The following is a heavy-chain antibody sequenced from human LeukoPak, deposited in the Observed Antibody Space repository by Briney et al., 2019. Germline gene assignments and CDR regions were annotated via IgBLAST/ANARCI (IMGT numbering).Heavy chain of an antibody. V-gene: IGHV1-8*01. Sequence: ASVKVSCKASGYTFTSYDINWVRQATGQGLEWMGWMNPNSGNTGYAQKFQGRVTMTRNTSISTAYMELSRLRSDDTAAYYCATGNYDSSGHDAFDIWGQGTMVTVSS. J-gene: IGHJ3*02. CDR2: MNPNSGNT. CDR1: GYTFTSYD. D-gene: IGHD3-22*01. CDR3: ATGNYDSSGHDAFDI.